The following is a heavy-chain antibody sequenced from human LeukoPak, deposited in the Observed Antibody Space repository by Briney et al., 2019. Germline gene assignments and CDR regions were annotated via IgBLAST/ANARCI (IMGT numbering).Heavy chain of an antibody. V-gene: IGHV3-30*18. CDR2: ISYDGSNK. D-gene: IGHD6-19*01. CDR3: AKSNRIAVAGPGASNY. Sequence: GRSLRLSCAASGFTFSSYGMHWVRQAPGKGLEWVAVISYDGSNKYYAASVKGRFTISRDNSKNTLYLQMNSLRAEDTAVYYCAKSNRIAVAGPGASNYWGQGTLVTVSS. J-gene: IGHJ4*02. CDR1: GFTFSSYG.